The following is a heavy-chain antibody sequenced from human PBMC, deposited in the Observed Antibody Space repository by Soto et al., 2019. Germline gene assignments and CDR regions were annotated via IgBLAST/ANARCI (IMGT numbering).Heavy chain of an antibody. D-gene: IGHD3-16*01. CDR3: ASWVRKHFDY. J-gene: IGHJ4*02. CDR2: INAGNGNA. V-gene: IGHV1-3*01. Sequence: ASVKVSCKASGYIFSKYAMHWVRQAPGQRLEWMGWINAGNGNARYSQKFQGRVAITRDTSASTAYMELSSLTSEDTAVYYCASWVRKHFDYWGQGTLVTVSS. CDR1: GYIFSKYA.